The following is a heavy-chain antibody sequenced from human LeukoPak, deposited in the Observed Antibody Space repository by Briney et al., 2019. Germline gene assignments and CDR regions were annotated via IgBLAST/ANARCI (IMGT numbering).Heavy chain of an antibody. CDR3: ARMGEADNDGSSDRFDP. Sequence: SETLSLTCIVSGVSISSYYWSWIRQSAGKGLEWIGRIYSSGSTSYNPSLKGRVTMSVDTSKNHFSLRLSSVTAADTPVYYCARMGEADNDGSSDRFDPWGQGTLVTVSS. CDR2: IYSSGST. V-gene: IGHV4-4*07. CDR1: GVSISSYY. J-gene: IGHJ5*02. D-gene: IGHD2-21*01.